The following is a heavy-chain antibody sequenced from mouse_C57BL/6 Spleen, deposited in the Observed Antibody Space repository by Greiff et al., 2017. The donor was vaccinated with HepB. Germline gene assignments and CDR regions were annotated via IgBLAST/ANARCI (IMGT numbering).Heavy chain of an antibody. V-gene: IGHV14-2*01. J-gene: IGHJ2*01. CDR2: IDPEDGET. D-gene: IGHD1-1*01. CDR3: ARGFTTVVAPYFDY. CDR1: GFNIKDYY. Sequence: EVKLVESGAELVKPGASVKLSCTASGFNIKDYYMHWVKQRTEQGLEWIGRIDPEDGETKYAPKFQGKATITADTSSNTAYLQLSSLTSEDTAVYYCARGFTTVVAPYFDYWGQGTTLTVSS.